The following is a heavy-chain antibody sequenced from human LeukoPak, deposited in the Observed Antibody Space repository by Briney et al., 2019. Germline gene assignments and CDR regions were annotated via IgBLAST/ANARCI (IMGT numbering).Heavy chain of an antibody. D-gene: IGHD3-10*01. CDR3: ARDPKTGSPDYFDY. CDR2: IGYDGRFK. CDR1: GFTFNNYP. Sequence: PGTSLRLSCATSGFTFNNYPMHWVRQAPGKGLEWAAVIGYDGRFKFHSDSVKGRFTISRDDSKNTLYLQMNSLRPEDTALYYCARDPKTGSPDYFDYWGQGTLVTVST. J-gene: IGHJ4*02. V-gene: IGHV3-30*04.